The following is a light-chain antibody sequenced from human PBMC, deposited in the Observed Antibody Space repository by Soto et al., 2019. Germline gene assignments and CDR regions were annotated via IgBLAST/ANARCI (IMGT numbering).Light chain of an antibody. CDR2: GAS. V-gene: IGKV3-15*01. Sequence: EIVMTRSPATLSVSPGERATLSCRASQSVSSNLAWYQRKPGQAPRLLIYGASTRATGIPARFSGSGSGTEFTLTISSLQSEDFAVYYCQQYNNWPPLTFGGGTKVEIK. J-gene: IGKJ4*01. CDR1: QSVSSN. CDR3: QQYNNWPPLT.